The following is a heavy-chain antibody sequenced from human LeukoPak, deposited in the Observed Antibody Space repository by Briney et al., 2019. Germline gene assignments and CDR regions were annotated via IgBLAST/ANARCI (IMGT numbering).Heavy chain of an antibody. J-gene: IGHJ2*01. CDR2: TSWNSGSI. CDR3: AKGGSGSSNWYFDL. Sequence: GGSLRLSCAASGFTFDDYAMHWVRQAPGKGLEWVSGTSWNSGSIGYADSVKGRFTISRDNAKNSLYLQMNSLRAEDTALYYCAKGGSGSSNWYFDLWGRGTLVTVSS. CDR1: GFTFDDYA. V-gene: IGHV3-9*01. D-gene: IGHD3-10*01.